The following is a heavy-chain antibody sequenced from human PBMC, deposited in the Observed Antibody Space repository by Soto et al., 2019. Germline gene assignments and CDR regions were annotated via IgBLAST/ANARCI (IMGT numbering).Heavy chain of an antibody. D-gene: IGHD2-15*01. V-gene: IGHV3-23*01. CDR1: GLTFSSYA. CDR2: ISGSGGNT. CDR3: AQTPLVAAARRSPLDY. J-gene: IGHJ4*02. Sequence: EVQLLESGGGLVQSGGSLRLSCAASGLTFSSYAVNWVRLAPGKGLEWVSVISGSGGNTYYADSVKGRFTISRDNSKNTAYLHMNNLRVEDTAVYYCAQTPLVAAARRSPLDYWGQGTLVTVSS.